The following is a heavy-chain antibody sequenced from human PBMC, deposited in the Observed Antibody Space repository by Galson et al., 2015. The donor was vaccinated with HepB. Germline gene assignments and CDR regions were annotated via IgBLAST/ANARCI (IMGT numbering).Heavy chain of an antibody. V-gene: IGHV1-46*03. J-gene: IGHJ4*02. CDR3: ARGEVGATDH. D-gene: IGHD1-26*01. CDR2: IDPSGGST. CDR1: GSTFISYY. Sequence: QSGAEVKKPGASVKVSCKASGSTFISYYMHWVRQAPGQGLEWMGIIDPSGGSTGYAQKFQGRVTMTRVTSTSTIYMELSSLRSEDTAVYYCARGEVGATDHWGQGTLVTVSS.